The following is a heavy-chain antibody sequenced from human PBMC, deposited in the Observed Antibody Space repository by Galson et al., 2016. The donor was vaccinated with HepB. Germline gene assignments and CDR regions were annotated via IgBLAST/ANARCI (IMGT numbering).Heavy chain of an antibody. CDR1: GASIRRYY. Sequence: ETLSLTCTVSGASIRRYYWSWIRQSPGKGLEWIGFIYHLGNTDYNPSLESRVTISLDTSKSLFSLIVGSVTAADTAFYYCATITFAHGFDIWGQGAAVTVSS. J-gene: IGHJ3*02. CDR2: IYHLGNT. V-gene: IGHV4-59*12. D-gene: IGHD3-10*01. CDR3: ATITFAHGFDI.